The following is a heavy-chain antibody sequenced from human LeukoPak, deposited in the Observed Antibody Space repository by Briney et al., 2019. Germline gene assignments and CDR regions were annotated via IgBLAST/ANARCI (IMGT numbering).Heavy chain of an antibody. CDR3: ARKARRFRDHTGFDP. V-gene: IGHV4-34*01. Sequence: SETLSLTCAVYGGSFSGYYWSWIRQPPGKGLEWIGEINHSGSTNYNPSLKSRVTISVDTSKNQFSLKLSSVTAADTAVYYCARKARRFRDHTGFDPWGQGTLVTVSS. D-gene: IGHD3-10*01. CDR2: INHSGST. CDR1: GGSFSGYY. J-gene: IGHJ5*02.